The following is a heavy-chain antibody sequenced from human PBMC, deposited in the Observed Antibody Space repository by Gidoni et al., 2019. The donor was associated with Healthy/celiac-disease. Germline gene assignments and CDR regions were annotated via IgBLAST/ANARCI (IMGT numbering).Heavy chain of an antibody. J-gene: IGHJ5*02. V-gene: IGHV3-23*01. Sequence: EVQLLESGGGLVQPGGSLRLSCAASGFTFSSYAMSWVRQAPGKGLEWVSAISGSGGSTYYADSVKGRFTISRDNSKNTLYLQMNSLRAEDTAVYYCAKYPHIAVAGYNWFDPWGQGTLVTVSS. D-gene: IGHD6-19*01. CDR1: GFTFSSYA. CDR2: ISGSGGST. CDR3: AKYPHIAVAGYNWFDP.